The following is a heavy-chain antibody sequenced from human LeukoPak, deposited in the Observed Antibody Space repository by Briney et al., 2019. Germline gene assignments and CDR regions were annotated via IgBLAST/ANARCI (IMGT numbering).Heavy chain of an antibody. D-gene: IGHD5-18*01. CDR3: ASEDTAMDAFDI. Sequence: GASVKVSCKASGGTFSSYAISWVRQAPGQGREWMGRIIPIFGTANYAQKFQGRVTITTDESTSTAYMELSSLRSEDTAVYYCASEDTAMDAFDIWGQGTMVTVSS. CDR2: IIPIFGTA. V-gene: IGHV1-69*05. J-gene: IGHJ3*02. CDR1: GGTFSSYA.